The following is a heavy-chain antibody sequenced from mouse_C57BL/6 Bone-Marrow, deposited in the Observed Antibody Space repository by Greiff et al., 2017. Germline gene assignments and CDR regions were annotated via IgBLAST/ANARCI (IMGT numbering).Heavy chain of an antibody. D-gene: IGHD2-5*01. CDR2: ISNGGGST. CDR3: ASHYYSNYDGYFDV. CDR1: GFTFSDYY. J-gene: IGHJ1*03. V-gene: IGHV5-12*01. Sequence: EVQVVESGGGLVQPGGSLKLSCAASGFTFSDYYMYWVRQTPEKRLEWVAYISNGGGSTYYPDTVKGRFTISRDNAKNTQYLQMSRLKSEDTAMYYCASHYYSNYDGYFDVWGTGTTVTVSS.